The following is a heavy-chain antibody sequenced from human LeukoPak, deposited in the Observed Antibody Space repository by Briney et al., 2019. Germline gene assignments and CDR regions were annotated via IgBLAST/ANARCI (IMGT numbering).Heavy chain of an antibody. CDR1: GFSFSTFA. CDR3: AKDLHYNDGRWEFDP. D-gene: IGHD5-24*01. V-gene: IGHV3-23*01. CDR2: MIGAGNT. J-gene: IGHJ5*02. Sequence: GGSLRLSCAASGFSFSTFAMTWVRQATGKGLEWVSGMIGAGNTYYADSVKGRFTISRDNSKNTVYLQMNSLRVEDTAIYYCAKDLHYNDGRWEFDPWGQGTLVTVSS.